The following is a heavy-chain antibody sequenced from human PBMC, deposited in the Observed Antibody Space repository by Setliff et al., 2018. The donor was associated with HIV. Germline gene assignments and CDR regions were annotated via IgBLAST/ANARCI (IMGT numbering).Heavy chain of an antibody. CDR3: ARPAERDDDSYLDY. D-gene: IGHD6-25*01. CDR1: GGSISSFY. Sequence: KPSETLSLTCTVSGGSISSFYWSWIRQSPGKGLEWIGYIYSSGSTNYQPSLKSRVTMSIDTYNNQFSLKLTSLTAADTAVYFCARPAERDDDSYLDYWGQGTLVTVSS. CDR2: IYSSGST. V-gene: IGHV4-4*09. J-gene: IGHJ4*02.